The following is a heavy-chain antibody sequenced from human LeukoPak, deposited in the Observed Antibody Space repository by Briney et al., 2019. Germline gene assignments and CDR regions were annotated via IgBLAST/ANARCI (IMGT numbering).Heavy chain of an antibody. CDR2: IYSGGST. CDR1: GFTVSSNY. CDR3: AREIRDWYFDL. J-gene: IGHJ2*01. V-gene: IGHV3-53*01. Sequence: PGGSLRLSCAASGFTVSSNYVSWVRQAPGKGLEWVSVIYSGGSTYYADSVKGRFTISRDNSKNTLYLQMNSLRAEDTAVYYCAREIRDWYFDLWGRGTLVTVSS. D-gene: IGHD3-10*01.